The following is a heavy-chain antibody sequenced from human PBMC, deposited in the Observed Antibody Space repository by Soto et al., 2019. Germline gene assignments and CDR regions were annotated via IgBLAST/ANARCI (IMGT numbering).Heavy chain of an antibody. D-gene: IGHD1-1*01. V-gene: IGHV3-15*07. J-gene: IGHJ6*02. CDR2: IRSKTDGGTT. Sequence: EVQLVESGGGLVKPGGSLRLSCAAVGFSFSNSWMNWVRQAPGKGLEWVGRIRSKTDGGTTDYAAHVKGRFTISRDDSASTLYLQMDSLETEDTAVYYCATDTFGTEHLLSYAMDVWGLGTTVTVSS. CDR1: GFSFSNSW. CDR3: ATDTFGTEHLLSYAMDV.